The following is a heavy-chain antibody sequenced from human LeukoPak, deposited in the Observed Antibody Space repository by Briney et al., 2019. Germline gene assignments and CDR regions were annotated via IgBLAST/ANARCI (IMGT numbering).Heavy chain of an antibody. CDR3: YGGNAEH. Sequence: GGSLRLSCSASGFTFSSYWMHWVRQAPGKGLMWVSGINTDGSSTMYADSVKGRFTISRDNAKNTLYLQMNSLRGEDTAVYHCYGGNAEHWGQGTLVTVSS. CDR2: INTDGSST. CDR1: GFTFSSYW. J-gene: IGHJ1*01. D-gene: IGHD4-23*01. V-gene: IGHV3-74*03.